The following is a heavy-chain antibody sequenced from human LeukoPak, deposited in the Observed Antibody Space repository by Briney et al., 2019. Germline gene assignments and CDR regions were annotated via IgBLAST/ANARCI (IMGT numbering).Heavy chain of an antibody. CDR3: ARHGRFDFWRELYYYYYYMDV. CDR2: INHSGST. CDR1: GGSFSGYY. Sequence: KSSETLSLTCAVYGGSFSGYYWSWIRQPPGKGLEWIGEINHSGSTNYNPSLKSRVTISVDTSKNQFSLKLSSVTAADTAVYYCARHGRFDFWRELYYYYYYMDVWGKGTTVTVSS. J-gene: IGHJ6*03. V-gene: IGHV4-34*01. D-gene: IGHD3-3*01.